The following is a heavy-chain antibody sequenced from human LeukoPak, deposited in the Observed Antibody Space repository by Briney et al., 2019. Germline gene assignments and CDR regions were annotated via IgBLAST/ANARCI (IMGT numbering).Heavy chain of an antibody. CDR1: GGSISSSSYY. D-gene: IGHD4-17*01. CDR2: IYYSGST. CDR3: ARVTVAFDI. V-gene: IGHV4-39*07. J-gene: IGHJ3*02. Sequence: PSETLSLTCTLAGGSISSSSYYSGWIRQPPWKGLEWMWSIYYSGSTYYNPSLKSRVNISVDTSKNQFSLKLSSVTAADTAVYYCARVTVAFDIWGQGSMVTVSS.